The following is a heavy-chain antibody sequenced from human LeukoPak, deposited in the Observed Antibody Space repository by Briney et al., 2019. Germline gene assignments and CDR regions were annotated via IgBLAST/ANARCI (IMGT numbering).Heavy chain of an antibody. CDR3: AKERSFGTWLGDY. Sequence: PGGSLRLSCVASGFTFSSYAMTWVRQAPGKGLEWVSAISGSGAGTNYADSVKGRFTISRDNSKNTLYLQMNSLRAEDTAIYYCAKERSFGTWLGDYWGQGTLVTVSS. CDR2: ISGSGAGT. D-gene: IGHD2/OR15-2a*01. V-gene: IGHV3-23*01. CDR1: GFTFSSYA. J-gene: IGHJ4*02.